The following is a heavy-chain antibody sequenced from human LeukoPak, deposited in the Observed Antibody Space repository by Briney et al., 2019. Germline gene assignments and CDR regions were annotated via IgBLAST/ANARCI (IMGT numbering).Heavy chain of an antibody. CDR3: ARGRSYDSSGYPLDY. CDR2: IIPILGIA. D-gene: IGHD3-22*01. Sequence: ASVKVSCKASGGTFSSYTISWVRQAPGQGLEWMGRIIPILGIANYAQKFQGRVTITADKSTSTAYVELSSLRSEDTAVYYCARGRSYDSSGYPLDYWGQGTLVTVSS. CDR1: GGTFSSYT. J-gene: IGHJ4*02. V-gene: IGHV1-69*02.